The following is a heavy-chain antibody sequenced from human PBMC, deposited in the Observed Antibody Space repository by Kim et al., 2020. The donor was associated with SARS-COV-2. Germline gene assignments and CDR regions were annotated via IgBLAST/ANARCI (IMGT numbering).Heavy chain of an antibody. CDR1: GYTFTGYY. CDR2: INPNSGGT. J-gene: IGHJ5*02. CDR3: ARVTYYYGSGSYYNVRNWFDP. V-gene: IGHV1-2*02. Sequence: ASVKVSCKASGYTFTGYYMHWVRQAPGQGLEWMGWINPNSGGTNYAQKFQGRVTMTRDTSISTAYMELSRLRSDDTAVYYCARVTYYYGSGSYYNVRNWFDPWGQGTLVTVSS. D-gene: IGHD3-10*01.